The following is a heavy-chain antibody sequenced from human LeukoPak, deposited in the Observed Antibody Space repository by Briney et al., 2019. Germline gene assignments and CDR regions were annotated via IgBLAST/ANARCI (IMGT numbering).Heavy chain of an antibody. D-gene: IGHD3-22*01. CDR1: GFTFSDHY. CDR3: AREGNYYDSSGYLFDY. V-gene: IGHV3-72*01. Sequence: PGASLRLSCAASGFTFSDHYMDWVRQAPGKGLEWVGRTRNKANSYTTEYAASVKGRFTISRDDSKNSLYLQMNSLKTEDTAVYYCAREGNYYDSSGYLFDYWGQGTLVTVSS. J-gene: IGHJ4*02. CDR2: TRNKANSYTT.